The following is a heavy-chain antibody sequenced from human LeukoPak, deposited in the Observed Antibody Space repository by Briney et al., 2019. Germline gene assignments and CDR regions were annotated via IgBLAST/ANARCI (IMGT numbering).Heavy chain of an antibody. J-gene: IGHJ4*02. Sequence: GESLKISCKGSGYSFTSYWIGWVRQMPGKGLEWMGIIYPGDSDTRYSPSFQGQVTISADKSISTAYLQWSSLKASDTAMYYCARLGVVTAIPSHFDYWGQGTLVTVSS. D-gene: IGHD2-21*02. V-gene: IGHV5-51*01. CDR3: ARLGVVTAIPSHFDY. CDR2: IYPGDSDT. CDR1: GYSFTSYW.